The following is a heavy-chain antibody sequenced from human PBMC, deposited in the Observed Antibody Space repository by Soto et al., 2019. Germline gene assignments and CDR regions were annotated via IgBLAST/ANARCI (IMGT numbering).Heavy chain of an antibody. Sequence: GGSLRLSCAASGFAVSDFYMSWVRQAPGKGLEWISYIRNVPTTTYYADSVKGRFTISRDSANNSVYLQMNSLRAEDTAVYYCARYIPGVRYYGMDVWGQGTTVTVSS. CDR1: GFAVSDFY. J-gene: IGHJ6*02. CDR3: ARYIPGVRYYGMDV. D-gene: IGHD2-2*01. V-gene: IGHV3-11*01. CDR2: IRNVPTTT.